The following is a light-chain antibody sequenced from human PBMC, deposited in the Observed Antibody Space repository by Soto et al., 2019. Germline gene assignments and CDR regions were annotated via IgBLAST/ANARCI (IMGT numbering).Light chain of an antibody. J-gene: IGLJ2*01. V-gene: IGLV2-14*01. CDR3: ASYRSSRTLGGAV. CDR2: DVS. Sequence: QSALTQPASVSGSPGQSITISCTGTSSDVGGYNYVSWYQQHPGKAPKLMIYDVSNRPSGVSNRFSGSKSGNTASLTISGVQAEVESVYYCASYRSSRTLGGAVFGGGTQCTVL. CDR1: SSDVGGYNY.